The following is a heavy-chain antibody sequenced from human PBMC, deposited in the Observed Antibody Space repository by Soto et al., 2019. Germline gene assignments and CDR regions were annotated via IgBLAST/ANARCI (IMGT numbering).Heavy chain of an antibody. CDR2: NKSKTDGGTT. J-gene: IGHJ4*02. Sequence: GGSLRLSCAASGFTFSNAWMNWVRQAPGKGLEWVGRNKSKTDGGTTDYAAPVRGRFTISRDDSKNTLYLQMNSLKPEDTAVYYCTTGYCWGQGTLVTAPQ. CDR1: GFTFSNAW. V-gene: IGHV3-15*07. CDR3: TTGYC.